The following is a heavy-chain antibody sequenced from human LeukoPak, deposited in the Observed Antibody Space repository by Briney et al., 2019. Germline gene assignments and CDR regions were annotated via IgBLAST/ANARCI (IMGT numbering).Heavy chain of an antibody. J-gene: IGHJ4*02. Sequence: PGGSLRLSCAASGFILSSYSMNWVRQAPGKGLEWVSSIRSSTSYKYYADSVKGRFTISRDNAKKSLYPQMNSLRAEDTAIYYCVRDNWYSSSWVFDSWGQGTLVTVCS. V-gene: IGHV3-21*01. CDR2: IRSSTSYK. CDR3: VRDNWYSSSWVFDS. D-gene: IGHD6-13*01. CDR1: GFILSSYS.